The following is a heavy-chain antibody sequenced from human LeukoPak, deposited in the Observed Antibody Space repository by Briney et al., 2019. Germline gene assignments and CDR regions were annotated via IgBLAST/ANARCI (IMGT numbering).Heavy chain of an antibody. CDR1: GYTFTSYG. CDR3: ARVFNSRPMSIAARPTFGDY. J-gene: IGHJ4*02. D-gene: IGHD6-6*01. CDR2: ISAYNGNT. Sequence: GASVKVSSKASGYTFTSYGISWVRQAPGQGLEWMGWISAYNGNTNYAQKLQGRVTMTTDTSTSTAYMELRSLRSDDTAVYYCARVFNSRPMSIAARPTFGDYWGQGTLVTVSS. V-gene: IGHV1-18*01.